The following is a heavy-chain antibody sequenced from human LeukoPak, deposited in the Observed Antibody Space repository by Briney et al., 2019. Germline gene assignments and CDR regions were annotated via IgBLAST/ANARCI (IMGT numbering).Heavy chain of an antibody. V-gene: IGHV1-8*01. CDR1: GYTFTSYD. J-gene: IGHJ6*02. D-gene: IGHD6-19*01. CDR2: MNPNRGNT. CDR3: ATQYSSGWYYNYYNGMDV. Sequence: ASVKVSCKASGYTFTSYDINWVRQATGQGLEWMGWMNPNRGNTGYAQKFQCRVTMTRNTSPSTAYMELSSMRSEDTAVYYCATQYSSGWYYNYYNGMDVWGQGTTVTVSS.